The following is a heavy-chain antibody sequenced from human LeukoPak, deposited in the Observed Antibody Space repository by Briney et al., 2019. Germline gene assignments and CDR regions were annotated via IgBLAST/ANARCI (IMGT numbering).Heavy chain of an antibody. CDR1: GGSISSGGYY. D-gene: IGHD3-3*01. Sequence: SETLSLTCTVSGGSISSGGYYWSWIRQHPGKGLEWIGYIYYSGSTYYNPSLKSRVTISVDTSKNQFSLKLSSVTAADTAVYYCARVNRSTQYYDFWSAKYYFDYWGQGTLVTVSS. CDR2: IYYSGST. CDR3: ARVNRSTQYYDFWSAKYYFDY. V-gene: IGHV4-31*03. J-gene: IGHJ4*02.